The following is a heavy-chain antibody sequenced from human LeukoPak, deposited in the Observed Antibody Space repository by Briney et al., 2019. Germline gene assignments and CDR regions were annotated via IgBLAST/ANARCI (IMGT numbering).Heavy chain of an antibody. V-gene: IGHV4-61*01. CDR1: GGSVSSGSYY. J-gene: IGHJ5*02. Sequence: TSETLSLTCTVSGGSVSSGSYYWSWIRQPPGKGLEWIGYIYYSGSTNYNPSLKSRVTISVDTSKNQFSLKLSSVTAADTAVYYCARHEIRSSSSGWFDPWGQGTLVTVSS. CDR2: IYYSGST. CDR3: ARHEIRSSSSGWFDP. D-gene: IGHD6-6*01.